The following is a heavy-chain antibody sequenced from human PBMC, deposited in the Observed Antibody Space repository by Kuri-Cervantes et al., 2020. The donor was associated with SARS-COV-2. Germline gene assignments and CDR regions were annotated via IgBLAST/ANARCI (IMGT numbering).Heavy chain of an antibody. CDR1: GFTLSSYA. V-gene: IGHV3-30-3*01. D-gene: IGHD6-13*01. Sequence: GESLKISCAASGFTLSSYAMHWVRQAPGKGLEWVAVISYDGSNKYYADSVKGRFTISRDNSKNTLYLQMNSLRAEDTAVYYCARSAPPGIAAAGVDWYFDYWGQGTLVTVSS. CDR3: ARSAPPGIAAAGVDWYFDY. J-gene: IGHJ4*02. CDR2: ISYDGSNK.